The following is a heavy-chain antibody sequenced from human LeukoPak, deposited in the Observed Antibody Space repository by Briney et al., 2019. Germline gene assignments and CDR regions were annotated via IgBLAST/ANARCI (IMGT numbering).Heavy chain of an antibody. CDR2: ISESGGTR. D-gene: IGHD6-19*01. Sequence: PGGSLRLSCAASGFTFSSYAMNWVRQAPGKGLGWLSSISESGGTRDYADSVKGRFTISRDNSKNTLYLQMNSLRADDTAVYYCARQWLVNGWGQGTLVTVSS. V-gene: IGHV3-23*01. CDR1: GFTFSSYA. CDR3: ARQWLVNG. J-gene: IGHJ4*02.